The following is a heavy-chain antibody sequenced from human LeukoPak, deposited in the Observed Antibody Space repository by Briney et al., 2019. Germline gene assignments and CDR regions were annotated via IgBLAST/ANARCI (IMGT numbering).Heavy chain of an antibody. CDR2: ISGGGSGT. J-gene: IGHJ4*02. D-gene: IGHD1/OR15-1a*01. CDR1: GFTFSSYA. Sequence: PGGSLRLSCAASGFTFSSYAMSWVRQAPGKGLEWVSLISGGGSGTYYADSVKGRFTISRDTSKNTRYLQMNSLRAEDTAVYYCATHTGTIIRPFHYWGQGTLVSVSS. CDR3: ATHTGTIIRPFHY. V-gene: IGHV3-23*01.